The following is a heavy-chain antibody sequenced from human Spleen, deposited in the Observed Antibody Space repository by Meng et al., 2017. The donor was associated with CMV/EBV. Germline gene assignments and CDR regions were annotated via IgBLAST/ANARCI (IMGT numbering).Heavy chain of an antibody. CDR2: IFDSGTT. J-gene: IGHJ2*01. CDR1: GASITTHY. CDR3: ARQNYYPYWYFDI. D-gene: IGHD3-10*01. V-gene: IGHV4-59*11. Sequence: GSLRLSCNVSGASITTHYWSWLRQPPGKGLERIGYIFDSGTTNYHPSLKSRVTISLDTPKNQFSLQLRSLTAADTAVYYCARQNYYPYWYFDIWGRGTPVTVSS.